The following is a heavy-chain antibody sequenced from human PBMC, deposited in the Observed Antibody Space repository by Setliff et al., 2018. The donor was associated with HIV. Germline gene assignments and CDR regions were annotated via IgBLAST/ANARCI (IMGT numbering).Heavy chain of an antibody. CDR2: IYTSRGT. CDR1: GGSISGYH. Sequence: LSLTCTVSGGSISGYHWNWLRQTPGKGLEWIGYIYTSRGTNYNHSLRTRVIISIDTSNQFSLKLSSVTAADAAVYYCARSPSYRSSWEYYFDYWGQGILVTVSS. D-gene: IGHD6-13*01. J-gene: IGHJ4*02. V-gene: IGHV4-4*09. CDR3: ARSPSYRSSWEYYFDY.